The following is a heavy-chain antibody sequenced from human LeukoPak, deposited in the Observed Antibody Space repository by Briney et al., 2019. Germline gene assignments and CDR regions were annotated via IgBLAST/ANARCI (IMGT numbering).Heavy chain of an antibody. CDR2: IIPIFGTA. J-gene: IGHJ5*02. D-gene: IGHD3-10*01. Sequence: SVKVSCKASGGTFSSYAISWVRQAPGQGLEWMGGIIPIFGTANYAQKFQGRVTITADESTSTAYMELSSLRSEDTAVYYCARDRTHYYGSGSLYWFDPWGQGTLVTVSS. CDR1: GGTFSSYA. V-gene: IGHV1-69*13. CDR3: ARDRTHYYGSGSLYWFDP.